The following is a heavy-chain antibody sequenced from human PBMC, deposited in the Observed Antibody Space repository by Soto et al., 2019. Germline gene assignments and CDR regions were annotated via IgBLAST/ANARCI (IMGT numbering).Heavy chain of an antibody. D-gene: IGHD3-10*01. J-gene: IGHJ6*02. CDR3: AKFREYYQGSGSRTYYFYGMDV. CDR2: ISSSSSYI. CDR1: GFTFSSYS. Sequence: LRLSCAASGFTFSSYSMNWVRQAPGKGLEWVSSISSSSSYIYYADSVKGRFTISRDNAKNSLYLQMNSLRAGDTALYYCAKFREYYQGSGSRTYYFYGMDVWGQGTTVTVSS. V-gene: IGHV3-21*04.